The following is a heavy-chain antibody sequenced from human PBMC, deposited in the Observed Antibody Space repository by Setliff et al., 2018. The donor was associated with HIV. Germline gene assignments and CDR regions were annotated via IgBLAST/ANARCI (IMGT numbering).Heavy chain of an antibody. CDR1: GGSFSDYY. CDR2: INHSGST. J-gene: IGHJ4*02. D-gene: IGHD1-1*01. V-gene: IGHV4-34*01. Sequence: SETLSLTCAVYGGSFSDYYWSWIRQPPGKGLEWIGEINHSGSTNYNPSLKSRVTISVDTSKNQFSLKLSSVTASDTAVYYCARVFRNLPDYWGQGTLVTVSS. CDR3: ARVFRNLPDY.